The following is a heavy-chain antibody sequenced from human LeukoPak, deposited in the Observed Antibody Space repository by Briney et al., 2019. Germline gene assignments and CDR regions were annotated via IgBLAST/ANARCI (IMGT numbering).Heavy chain of an antibody. CDR3: AREGGPYRPLDY. CDR2: VNLQGST. Sequence: SGTLSLTCGVSGGSISNTNWWTWVRQPPGKGLEWIGEVNLQGSTNYNPSLKSQVAISVDKSENHVSLKLTSVTAADTAVYYCAREGGPYRPLDYSGQGTLVTVAS. CDR1: GGSISNTNW. J-gene: IGHJ4*02. V-gene: IGHV4-4*02.